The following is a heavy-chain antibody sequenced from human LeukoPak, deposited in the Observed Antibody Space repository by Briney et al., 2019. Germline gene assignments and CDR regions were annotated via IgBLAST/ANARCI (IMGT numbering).Heavy chain of an antibody. V-gene: IGHV4-59*01. Sequence: SETLSLTCTVSGGSISSYYWSWIRQPPGKGLEWIGYIYYSGSTNHNPSLKSRVTISVDTSKNQFSLKLSSVTAVDTAVYYCAREGYGAYDGMDVWGQGTTVTVSS. D-gene: IGHD4-17*01. CDR1: GGSISSYY. J-gene: IGHJ6*02. CDR2: IYYSGST. CDR3: AREGYGAYDGMDV.